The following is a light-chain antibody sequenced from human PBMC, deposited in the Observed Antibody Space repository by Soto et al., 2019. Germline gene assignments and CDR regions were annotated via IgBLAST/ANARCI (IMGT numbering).Light chain of an antibody. CDR3: QSYDSSLSGYV. J-gene: IGLJ1*01. CDR2: GNS. CDR1: SSNIGAGYD. Sequence: QSVLTQPPSVYGAPGQRVTISCTGTSSNIGAGYDVHWYQQPPGTAPNLLIYGNSNRPSGVPDRSSGSKSGTSASLAITGLQAEDEADYYCQSYDSSLSGYVFGTGTKATVL. V-gene: IGLV1-40*01.